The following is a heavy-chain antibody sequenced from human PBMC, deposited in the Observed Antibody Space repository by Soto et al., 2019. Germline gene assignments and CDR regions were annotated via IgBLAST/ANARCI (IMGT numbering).Heavy chain of an antibody. Sequence: DVQLLESGGGLVQPGGSLRLSCAASGFRFSTYDMSWVRQAPGKGLEWVSVMSGSGSGTYYADSVKGRFTISRDNSKNTLYPQMNSLRAEDTAVYYCVRQAKLTTVTANVGYYYGLDVWGQGTTVTVSS. V-gene: IGHV3-23*01. D-gene: IGHD4-4*01. J-gene: IGHJ6*02. CDR1: GFRFSTYD. CDR2: MSGSGSGT. CDR3: VRQAKLTTVTANVGYYYGLDV.